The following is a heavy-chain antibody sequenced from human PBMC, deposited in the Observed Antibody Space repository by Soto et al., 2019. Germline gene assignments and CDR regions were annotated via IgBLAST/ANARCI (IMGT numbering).Heavy chain of an antibody. CDR2: IVVGSGNT. J-gene: IGHJ6*02. CDR1: GFTFTSSA. D-gene: IGHD4-17*01. Sequence: QMKLVQSGPEVKKPGTSVKVSCKASGFTFTSSAMQWVRQARGQRLEWIGWIVVGSGNTNYAQKFQERVTITRDMSTSTAYMELSSLRSEDTAVYYCAADPPTVTSYYYGMDVWGQGTTVTVSS. CDR3: AADPPTVTSYYYGMDV. V-gene: IGHV1-58*02.